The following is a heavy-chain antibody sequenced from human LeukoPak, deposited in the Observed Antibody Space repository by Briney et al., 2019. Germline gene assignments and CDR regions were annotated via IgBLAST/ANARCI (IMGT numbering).Heavy chain of an antibody. Sequence: PGRTLRLSCAASGFTFSSYSMNWVRQAPGKGLEWVSSISSSSTYIYYADSVKGRFTISRDNAKNSLYLQMTSQRADDTAVYYCASEHIVVVTAPFDYWGQGTLVTVSS. CDR1: GFTFSSYS. D-gene: IGHD2-21*02. V-gene: IGHV3-21*01. CDR2: ISSSSTYI. J-gene: IGHJ4*02. CDR3: ASEHIVVVTAPFDY.